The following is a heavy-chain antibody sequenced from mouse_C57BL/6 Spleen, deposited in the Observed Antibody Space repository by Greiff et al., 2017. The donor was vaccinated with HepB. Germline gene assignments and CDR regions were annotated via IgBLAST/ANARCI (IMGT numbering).Heavy chain of an antibody. CDR3: AVYYGYDGPHAMDY. D-gene: IGHD2-2*01. Sequence: VQLKQSVAELVRPGASVKLSCTASGFNIKNTYMHWVKQRPEQGLEWIGRIDPANGNTKYAPKFQGKATITADTSSNTAYLQLSSLTSEDTAIYYCAVYYGYDGPHAMDYWGQGTSVTVSS. CDR2: IDPANGNT. V-gene: IGHV14-3*01. J-gene: IGHJ4*01. CDR1: GFNIKNTY.